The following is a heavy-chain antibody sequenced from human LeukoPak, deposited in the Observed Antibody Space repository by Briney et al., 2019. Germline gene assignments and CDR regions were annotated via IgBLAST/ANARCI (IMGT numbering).Heavy chain of an antibody. CDR3: TKHYYGSGTTIYDY. CDR2: ISGTGSST. V-gene: IGHV3-23*01. Sequence: PGGSLRLSCAASGFSFSNYAMSWVRQAPGKGLEWVSAISGTGSSTYYADSVKGRLSISRDNSKNTLYLQMNSLRAEDTAIYYCTKHYYGSGTTIYDYWGQGTLVTVSS. CDR1: GFSFSNYA. J-gene: IGHJ4*02. D-gene: IGHD3-10*01.